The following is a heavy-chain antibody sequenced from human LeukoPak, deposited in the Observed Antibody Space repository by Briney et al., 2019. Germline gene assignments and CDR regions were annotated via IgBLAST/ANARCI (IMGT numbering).Heavy chain of an antibody. CDR3: ARDPDYVWGSYRPLRY. Sequence: AAVKVSCKASGYTFTGYYMHWVRQAPGQGLEWMGWINPNSGGTNYAQKFQGRVTMTRDTSISTAYMELSSLRSEDTAVYYCARDPDYVWGSYRPLRYWGQGTLVTVSS. CDR2: INPNSGGT. CDR1: GYTFTGYY. J-gene: IGHJ4*02. D-gene: IGHD3-16*02. V-gene: IGHV1-2*02.